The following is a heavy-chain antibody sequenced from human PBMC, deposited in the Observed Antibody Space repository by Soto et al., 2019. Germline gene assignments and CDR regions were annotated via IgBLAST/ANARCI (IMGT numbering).Heavy chain of an antibody. CDR2: ISSTTNYI. J-gene: IGHJ4*02. Sequence: SGGSLRLSCAASGFTFTRYSMNWVRQAPGKWLEWVSSISSTTNYIYYGDSMKGRFTISRDNAKNSLYLEMNSLRAEDTAVYYCARESEDLTSNFDYWGQGXLVTVYS. CDR3: ARESEDLTSNFDY. V-gene: IGHV3-21*06. CDR1: GFTFTRYS.